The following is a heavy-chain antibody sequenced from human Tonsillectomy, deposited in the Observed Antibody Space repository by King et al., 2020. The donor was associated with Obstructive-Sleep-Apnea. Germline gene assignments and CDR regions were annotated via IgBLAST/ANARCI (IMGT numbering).Heavy chain of an antibody. Sequence: VQLVESGGGVVQPGRSLRLSCAASGFTLNSFVMHWVRQAPGKGLEWVVVILYDGNKKYYADSVKGRFTISRDNSKNTLYLQMNSLRVEDTALYYCARGGRWFGEFLSPFDYWGQGTLVTVSS. CDR3: ARGGRWFGEFLSPFDY. J-gene: IGHJ4*02. D-gene: IGHD3-10*01. V-gene: IGHV3-30-3*01. CDR1: GFTLNSFV. CDR2: ILYDGNKK.